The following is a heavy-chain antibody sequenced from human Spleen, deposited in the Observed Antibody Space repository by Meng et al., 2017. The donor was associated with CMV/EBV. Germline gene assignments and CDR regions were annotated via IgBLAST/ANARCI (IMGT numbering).Heavy chain of an antibody. Sequence: SCAASGFTFSSYGMHWVRQAPGKGLEWVAVIWYDGSNKYYADSVKGRFTISRDNSKNTLYLQMNSLRAEDTAVYYCAKLGDSNDFDYWGQGTLVTVSS. CDR2: IWYDGSNK. CDR1: GFTFSSYG. D-gene: IGHD4-11*01. CDR3: AKLGDSNDFDY. J-gene: IGHJ4*02. V-gene: IGHV3-33*06.